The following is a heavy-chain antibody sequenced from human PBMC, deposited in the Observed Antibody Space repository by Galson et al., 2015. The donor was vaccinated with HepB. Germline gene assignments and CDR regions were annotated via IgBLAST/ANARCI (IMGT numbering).Heavy chain of an antibody. J-gene: IGHJ4*02. CDR1: GFTFSSYW. CDR3: ASDTGYSSSWYSGY. Sequence: SLRLSCAASGFTFSSYWMHWVRQAPGKGLVWVSRINSDGSSTSYADSVKGRFTISRDNAKNSLYLQMNSLRDEDTAVNYCASDTGYSSSWYSGYWGQGTLVTVSS. CDR2: INSDGSST. D-gene: IGHD6-13*01. V-gene: IGHV3-74*01.